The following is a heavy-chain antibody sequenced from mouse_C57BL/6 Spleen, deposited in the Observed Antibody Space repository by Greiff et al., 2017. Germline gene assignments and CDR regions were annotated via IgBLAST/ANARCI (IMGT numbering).Heavy chain of an antibody. J-gene: IGHJ2*01. CDR3: ARGDSNYPFDY. Sequence: EESGPGLVKPSQSLSLTCSVTGYSITSGYYWNWIRQFPGNKLEWMGYISYDGSNNYNPSLKNRISITRDTSKNQFFLKLNSVTTEDTATYYCARGDSNYPFDYWGQGTTLTVSS. CDR2: ISYDGSN. V-gene: IGHV3-6*01. CDR1: GYSITSGYY. D-gene: IGHD2-5*01.